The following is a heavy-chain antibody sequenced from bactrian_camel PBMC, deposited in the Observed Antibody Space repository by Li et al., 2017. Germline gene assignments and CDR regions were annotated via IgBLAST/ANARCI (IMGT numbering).Heavy chain of an antibody. CDR2: LLGNGRP. CDR3: AADDRCPYGGSMTRALSVYTY. CDR1: GARYIRSC. J-gene: IGHJ4*01. Sequence: HVQLVESGGESVQAGGSLRLSCVVSGARYIRSCMAWFRRAPGNELEGVATLLGNGRPNYADSVKGRFTVFKDDAGKTLYLQMNSLRLKDTAMYYCAADDRCPYGGSMTRALSVYTYWGQGTQVTVS. V-gene: IGHV3S57*01. D-gene: IGHD6*01.